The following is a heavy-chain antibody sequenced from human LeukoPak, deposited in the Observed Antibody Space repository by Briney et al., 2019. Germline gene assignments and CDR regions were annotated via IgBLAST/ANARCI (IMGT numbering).Heavy chain of an antibody. CDR3: TRHTHDYGAQWVWYFDL. CDR1: GFTFSSYA. CDR2: ISGSGGST. Sequence: PGGSLRLSCAASGFTFSSYAMSWVRQAPGKGLEWVSAISGSGGSTDYADSVKGRFTISRDNSKNTLYLQMNSLRAEDTAVYYCTRHTHDYGAQWVWYFDLWGRGTLVTVSS. D-gene: IGHD4-17*01. J-gene: IGHJ2*01. V-gene: IGHV3-23*01.